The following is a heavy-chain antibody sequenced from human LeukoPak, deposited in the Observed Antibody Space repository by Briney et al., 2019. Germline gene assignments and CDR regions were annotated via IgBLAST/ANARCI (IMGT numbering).Heavy chain of an antibody. J-gene: IGHJ3*02. CDR3: AREGGLGYSYGYGLDAFDI. D-gene: IGHD5-18*01. CDR2: IYSSGST. CDR1: GGSISSYY. Sequence: PSETLSLTCTVSGGSISSYYWSWIRQPPGKGLEWIGYIYSSGSTNYNPSLKSRVTISVDTSKDQFSLKLSSVTAADTAVYYCAREGGLGYSYGYGLDAFDIWGQGTMVTVSS. V-gene: IGHV4-59*01.